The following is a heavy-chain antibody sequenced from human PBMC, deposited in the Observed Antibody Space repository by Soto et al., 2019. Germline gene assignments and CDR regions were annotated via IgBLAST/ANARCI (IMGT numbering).Heavy chain of an antibody. CDR1: GFTFSSYG. D-gene: IGHD3-3*01. CDR2: IWYDGSNK. CDR3: ARFTYYDFWSGYHPFDY. J-gene: IGHJ4*02. Sequence: WGSLRLSCAASGFTFSSYGMHWVRQAPGKGLEWVAVIWYDGSNKYYADSVKGRFTISRDNSKNTLYLQMNSLRAEDTAVYYCARFTYYDFWSGYHPFDYWGQGTRVTVSS. V-gene: IGHV3-33*01.